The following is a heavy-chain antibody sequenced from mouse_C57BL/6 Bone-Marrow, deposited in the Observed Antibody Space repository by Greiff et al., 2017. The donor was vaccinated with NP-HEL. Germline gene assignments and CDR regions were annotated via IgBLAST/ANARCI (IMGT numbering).Heavy chain of an antibody. CDR3: ARCDGNYEDY. CDR2: IRNKANGYTT. CDR1: GFTFTDYY. J-gene: IGHJ2*01. D-gene: IGHD2-1*01. V-gene: IGHV7-3*01. Sequence: EVQLVESGGGLVQPGGSLSLSCAASGFTFTDYYMSWVRQPPGKALEWLGFIRNKANGYTTEYSASVKGRFTISRDNSQSILYLQMNALRAEDSATYYGARCDGNYEDYWGQGTTLTVSS.